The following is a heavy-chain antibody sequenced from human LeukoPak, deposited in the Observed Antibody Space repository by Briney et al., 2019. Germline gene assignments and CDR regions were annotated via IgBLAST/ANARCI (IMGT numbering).Heavy chain of an antibody. J-gene: IGHJ4*02. V-gene: IGHV3-48*03. CDR1: GFTFSSYE. CDR3: ARGVTPGDILTGSYPDY. Sequence: GGSLRLSCAASGFTFSSYEMNWVRQAPGKGMEWVSYISSSGSTIYYADSVKGRFTISRDNAKNSLYLQMNSLRAEDTAVYYCARGVTPGDILTGSYPDYWGQGTLVTVSS. D-gene: IGHD3-9*01. CDR2: ISSSGSTI.